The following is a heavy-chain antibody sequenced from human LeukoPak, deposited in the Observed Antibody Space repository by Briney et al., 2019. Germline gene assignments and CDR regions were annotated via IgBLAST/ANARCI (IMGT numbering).Heavy chain of an antibody. CDR3: AKDSGVVPAAISPRFDY. J-gene: IGHJ4*02. CDR2: ISGSGGST. D-gene: IGHD2-2*01. Sequence: GGSLRLSCAASGFTFRSYAMSWVRQAPGKGLEWVSAISGSGGSTYYADSVKGRFTISRDNSKNTLYLQMNSLRAEDTAVYYCAKDSGVVPAAISPRFDYWGQGTLVTVSS. V-gene: IGHV3-23*01. CDR1: GFTFRSYA.